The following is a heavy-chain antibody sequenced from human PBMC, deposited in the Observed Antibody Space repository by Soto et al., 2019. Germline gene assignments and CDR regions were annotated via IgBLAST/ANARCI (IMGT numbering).Heavy chain of an antibody. V-gene: IGHV4-39*01. CDR3: ARRVYSRVVKDYFDY. D-gene: IGHD2-21*01. CDR2: IYYSGST. J-gene: IGHJ4*02. Sequence: SETLSLTCTVSGGSISSSSYYWGWIRQPPGKGLEWIGSIYYSGSTYYNPSLKSRVTISVDTSKNQFSLKLSSVTAADTAVYYCARRVYSRVVKDYFDYGGQGTLFTVS. CDR1: GGSISSSSYY.